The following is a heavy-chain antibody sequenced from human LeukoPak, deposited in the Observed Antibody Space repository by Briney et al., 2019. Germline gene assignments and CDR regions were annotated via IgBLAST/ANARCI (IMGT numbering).Heavy chain of an antibody. CDR3: ASLQGNSGSYWGLPYYYYMDV. CDR2: IYHSGST. J-gene: IGHJ6*03. Sequence: SETLSLTCTVSGYSISSGYYWGWIRQPPGKGLEWIGSIYHSGSTYYNPSLKSRVTISADTSKNQFSLKLSSVTAADTAVYYCASLQGNSGSYWGLPYYYYMDVWGKGTTVTVSS. CDR1: GYSISSGYY. D-gene: IGHD1-26*01. V-gene: IGHV4-38-2*02.